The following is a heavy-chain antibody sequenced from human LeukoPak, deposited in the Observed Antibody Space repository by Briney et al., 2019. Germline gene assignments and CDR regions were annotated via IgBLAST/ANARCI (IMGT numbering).Heavy chain of an antibody. D-gene: IGHD1-26*01. CDR3: VREAVGARRDFDF. CDR1: GFTFSSYN. V-gene: IGHV3-48*04. CDR2: ISSSGNTI. J-gene: IGHJ4*02. Sequence: GGSLRLSCAASGFTFSSYNMNWVRQAPGKGLEWISFISSSGNTIYYADSVEGRFTISRDNAQKSLFLQMNNLRAEDTAVYYCVREAVGARRDFDFWGQGTLVTVSS.